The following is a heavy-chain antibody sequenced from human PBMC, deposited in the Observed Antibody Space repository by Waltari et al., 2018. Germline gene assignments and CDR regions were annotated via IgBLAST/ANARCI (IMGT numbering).Heavy chain of an antibody. Sequence: QVQLQESGPGLVKPSETLSLTCTVSGGSISSYYWSWIRQPPGKGLEWLGYINYSGSTNYNPSLKSRVTISVDTSKNQFSLKLSSVTAADTAVYYCARETHVLRYFDWAPIAFDIWGQGTMVTVSS. J-gene: IGHJ3*02. V-gene: IGHV4-59*01. CDR1: GGSISSYY. CDR2: INYSGST. CDR3: ARETHVLRYFDWAPIAFDI. D-gene: IGHD3-9*01.